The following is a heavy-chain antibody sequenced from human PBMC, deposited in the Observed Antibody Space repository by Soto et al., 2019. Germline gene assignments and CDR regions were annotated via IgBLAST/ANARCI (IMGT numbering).Heavy chain of an antibody. Sequence: QVQLVQSGAEVKKPESSVKVSCKAPGGTFSTYAISWVRQAPGQGLEWMGWIIPMFGTANYAQRFQDRVTITAYESTNTVYMELSSLRSEDTAVYFCASGIQLWLRRINNGYSGWGQGTLVTVSS. CDR2: IIPMFGTA. D-gene: IGHD5-18*01. CDR1: GGTFSTYA. CDR3: ASGIQLWLRRINNGYSG. J-gene: IGHJ4*02. V-gene: IGHV1-69*12.